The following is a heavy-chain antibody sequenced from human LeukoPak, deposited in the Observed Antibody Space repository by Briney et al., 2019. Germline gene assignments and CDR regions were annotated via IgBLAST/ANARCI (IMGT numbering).Heavy chain of an antibody. J-gene: IGHJ4*02. Sequence: GESLKISCKGSGYSFTSYWIGWVRQMPGKGLEWMGIICPGDSDTRYSPSFQGQVTISADKSISTTYLQWCSLKASDTAMYYCARRPMDMVRGVTPYYFDDWGQGTLVTVSS. V-gene: IGHV5-51*01. CDR3: ARRPMDMVRGVTPYYFDD. D-gene: IGHD3-10*01. CDR2: ICPGDSDT. CDR1: GYSFTSYW.